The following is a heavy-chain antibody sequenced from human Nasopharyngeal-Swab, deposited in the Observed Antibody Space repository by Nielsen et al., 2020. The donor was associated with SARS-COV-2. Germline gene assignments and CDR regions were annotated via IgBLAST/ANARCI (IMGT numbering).Heavy chain of an antibody. D-gene: IGHD6-13*01. V-gene: IGHV3-48*01. CDR3: AKAPRAAAGPHWYFDL. CDR2: ISSSGSII. CDR1: GFTFSSYS. J-gene: IGHJ2*01. Sequence: GGSLRLSCAASGFTFSSYSLNWVRQSPGKGLEWVSYISSSGSIIYYADSVKGRFTISRDNSKNTLYLQMNSLRAEDTAVYYCAKAPRAAAGPHWYFDLWGRGTLVTVSS.